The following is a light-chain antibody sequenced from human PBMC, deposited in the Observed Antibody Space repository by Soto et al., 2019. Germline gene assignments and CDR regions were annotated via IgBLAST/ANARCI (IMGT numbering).Light chain of an antibody. CDR2: RDT. Sequence: QLVLTQPPSVSGAPGQRVTISCTGSSSNIGAGKYVHWYQQLPGRAPKLLIYRDTNRPSGVPDRFSASKSGTTASLAITGLQAEDEADYHCQSYDRGLSASVFGGGTKLTVL. J-gene: IGLJ3*02. V-gene: IGLV1-40*01. CDR1: SSNIGAGKY. CDR3: QSYDRGLSASV.